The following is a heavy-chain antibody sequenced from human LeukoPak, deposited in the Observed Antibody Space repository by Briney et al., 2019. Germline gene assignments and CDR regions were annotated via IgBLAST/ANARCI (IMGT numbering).Heavy chain of an antibody. V-gene: IGHV1-18*01. J-gene: IGHJ6*02. D-gene: IGHD2-2*01. Sequence: ASVKVSCKASGYTFTSYGISWVRQAPGQGLEWMGWISAYNGNTNYAQKLQGRVTMTTDTSTSTAYMELRSLRSDDTAVYYCARAKQSTTGYYYYGMDVWGQGTTVTVSS. CDR1: GYTFTSYG. CDR2: ISAYNGNT. CDR3: ARAKQSTTGYYYYGMDV.